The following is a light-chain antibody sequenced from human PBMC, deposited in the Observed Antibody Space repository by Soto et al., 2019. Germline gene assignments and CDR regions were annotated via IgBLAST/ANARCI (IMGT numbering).Light chain of an antibody. V-gene: IGKV3-15*01. Sequence: EIVMTQSPATLSVSPGERATVSCRASQSVNSNLAWYQQKPGQVPRLLIYGASTRATGIPVRFSGSGSGTEFTLTISGLQSEDFAVYYCQQYNNWWTFGQGTKVEIK. J-gene: IGKJ1*01. CDR3: QQYNNWWT. CDR2: GAS. CDR1: QSVNSN.